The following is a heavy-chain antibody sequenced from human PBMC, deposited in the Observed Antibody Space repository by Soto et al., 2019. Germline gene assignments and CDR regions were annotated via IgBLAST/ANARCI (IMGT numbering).Heavy chain of an antibody. Sequence: SVKVSCKASGGTFSSYAISWVRQAPGQGLEWMGGIIPIFGTANYAQKFQGRVTITADESTSTAYMELSSLRSEDTAVYYCARTPRCSGGSCYSGTFDYWGQGTLVTVSS. CDR2: IIPIFGTA. J-gene: IGHJ4*02. CDR3: ARTPRCSGGSCYSGTFDY. V-gene: IGHV1-69*13. D-gene: IGHD2-15*01. CDR1: GGTFSSYA.